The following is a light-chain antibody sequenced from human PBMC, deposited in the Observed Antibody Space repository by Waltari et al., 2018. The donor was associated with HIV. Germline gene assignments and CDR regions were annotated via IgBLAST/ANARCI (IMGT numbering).Light chain of an antibody. Sequence: SVVTQPPSASGTLGQRVTTSRSGGPSNIGSHYVSWYQHLPGTSPKLLIYRNDQRPSGVPDRISGSKSGTSASLAISGLRSEDEADYYCASWDDSLGGYWIFGGGTNLTVL. CDR1: PSNIGSHY. V-gene: IGLV1-47*01. CDR3: ASWDDSLGGYWI. CDR2: RND. J-gene: IGLJ2*01.